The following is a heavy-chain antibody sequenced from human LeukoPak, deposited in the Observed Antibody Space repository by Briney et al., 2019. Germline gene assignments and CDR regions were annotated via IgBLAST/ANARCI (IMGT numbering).Heavy chain of an antibody. CDR2: ISTTSLNT. Sequence: GGSLRLSCAASGFTFSSYAMNWVRQAPGKGLQWVSVISTTSLNTYYADSVKGRFTISRDNSKNTLYLQMNSLRAEDTAVYYCAKGYSSGWLDAFDIWGQGTMVTVSS. V-gene: IGHV3-23*01. CDR3: AKGYSSGWLDAFDI. J-gene: IGHJ3*02. CDR1: GFTFSSYA. D-gene: IGHD6-19*01.